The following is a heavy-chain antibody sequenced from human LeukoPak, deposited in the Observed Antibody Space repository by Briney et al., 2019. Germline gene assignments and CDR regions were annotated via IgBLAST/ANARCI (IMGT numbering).Heavy chain of an antibody. J-gene: IGHJ4*02. Sequence: SETLSLTCTVSGGSISSGGYYWSWIRQHPGKGLEWIGYIYYSGSTYYNPSLKSRVTISVDTSKNQFSLKLSSVTAADTAVYYCARARPKYHYDSSGYSPAAFDYWGQGTLVTVSS. CDR2: IYYSGST. V-gene: IGHV4-31*03. CDR1: GGSISSGGYY. D-gene: IGHD3-22*01. CDR3: ARARPKYHYDSSGYSPAAFDY.